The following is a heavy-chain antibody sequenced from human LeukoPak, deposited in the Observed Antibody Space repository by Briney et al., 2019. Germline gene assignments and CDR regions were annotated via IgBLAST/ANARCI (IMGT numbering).Heavy chain of an antibody. CDR3: ARSLAAAGDS. CDR2: IYGSGST. J-gene: IGHJ4*02. V-gene: IGHV4-59*01. CDR1: GGSISGYY. D-gene: IGHD6-13*01. Sequence: KTSETLSLTCTVSGGSISGYYWSWIRQPPGKGLEWIGYIYGSGSTDYNPSLKSRVTMSVDTSKNQFSLKLNSVTAADTAVYYCARSLAAAGDSWGQGTPVTVSS.